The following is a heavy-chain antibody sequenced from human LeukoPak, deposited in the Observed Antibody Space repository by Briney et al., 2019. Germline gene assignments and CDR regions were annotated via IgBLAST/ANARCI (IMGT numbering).Heavy chain of an antibody. CDR3: AKAPTPYCSGGSCYSGGFDY. CDR2: ISSSSSYI. CDR1: GFTFSSYS. V-gene: IGHV3-21*04. J-gene: IGHJ4*02. Sequence: GGSLRLSCAASGFTFSSYSMNWVRQAPGKGLEWVSSISSSSSYIYYADSVKGRFTISRDNSKNTLYLQMNSLRAEDTAVYYCAKAPTPYCSGGSCYSGGFDYWGQGTLVTVSS. D-gene: IGHD2-15*01.